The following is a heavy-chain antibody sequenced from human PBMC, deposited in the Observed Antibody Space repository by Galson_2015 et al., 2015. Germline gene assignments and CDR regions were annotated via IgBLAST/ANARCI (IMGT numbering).Heavy chain of an antibody. CDR3: ARGPSIAVAGTPYDAFDI. CDR1: GGTFSSYA. V-gene: IGHV1-69*13. CDR2: IIPIFGTA. Sequence: SVKVSCKASGGTFSSYAISWVRQAPGQGLEWMGGIIPIFGTANYAQKFQGRVTITADESTSTAYMELSSLRSEDTAVYYCARGPSIAVAGTPYDAFDIWGQGTMVTVSS. D-gene: IGHD6-19*01. J-gene: IGHJ3*02.